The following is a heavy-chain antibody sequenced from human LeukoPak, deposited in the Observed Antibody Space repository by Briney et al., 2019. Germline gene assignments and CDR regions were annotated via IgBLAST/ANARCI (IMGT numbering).Heavy chain of an antibody. CDR3: AKDRNEYQMLLSGSIDY. D-gene: IGHD2-2*01. V-gene: IGHV3-30*02. CDR2: IRYDGSNK. CDR1: GFIFSRYG. Sequence: GGSLRLSCAASGFIFSRYGMHWVRQAPGKGLEWVAFIRYDGSNKYYADSVKGRFTISRDNSKNTLYLQMNSLRAEDTAVHYCAKDRNEYQMLLSGSIDYWGQGTLVTVSS. J-gene: IGHJ4*02.